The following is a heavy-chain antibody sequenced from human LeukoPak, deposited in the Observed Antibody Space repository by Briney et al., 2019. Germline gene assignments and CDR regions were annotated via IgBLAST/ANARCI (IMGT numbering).Heavy chain of an antibody. CDR2: ISSIVSTR. CDR3: ARDGPAYSFDY. J-gene: IGHJ4*02. V-gene: IGHV3-48*03. Sequence: GGSLRLSCAASGFTLRNYEMNWVRQAPGKGLEWVAYISSIVSTRFYADSGKGLFTIARDNARNSLYLQMNSLSAEDTAVYYCARDGPAYSFDYWGQGTLVTVSS. D-gene: IGHD4-11*01. CDR1: GFTLRNYE.